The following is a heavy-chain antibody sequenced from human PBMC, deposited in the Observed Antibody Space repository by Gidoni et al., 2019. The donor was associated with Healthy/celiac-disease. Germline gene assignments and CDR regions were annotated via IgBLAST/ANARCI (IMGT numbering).Heavy chain of an antibody. Sequence: QVQLQESGPGLVKPSETLSLTCTVSGGSVSSGSSYWSWIRQPPGKGLEWIGYIYYSGSTNYNPSLKSRVTISVDTSKNQFSLKLSSVTAADTAVYYCARDPSGGSSWHDYYYYGMDVWGQGTTVTVSS. D-gene: IGHD6-13*01. J-gene: IGHJ6*02. CDR1: GGSVSSGSSY. CDR2: IYYSGST. V-gene: IGHV4-61*01. CDR3: ARDPSGGSSWHDYYYYGMDV.